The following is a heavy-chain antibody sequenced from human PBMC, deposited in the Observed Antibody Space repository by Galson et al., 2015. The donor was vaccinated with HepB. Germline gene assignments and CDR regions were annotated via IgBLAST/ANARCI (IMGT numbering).Heavy chain of an antibody. V-gene: IGHV1-69*08. Sequence: SVKVSCKASGGTFSSYTISWVRQAPGQGLEWMGRIIPILGTANYAQKFQGRVTITADKSTSTAYMELSSLRSEDTAVYYCARELYSSGPAEYFQHWGQGTLVTVSS. CDR2: IIPILGTA. CDR3: ARELYSSGPAEYFQH. CDR1: GGTFSSYT. J-gene: IGHJ1*01. D-gene: IGHD6-25*01.